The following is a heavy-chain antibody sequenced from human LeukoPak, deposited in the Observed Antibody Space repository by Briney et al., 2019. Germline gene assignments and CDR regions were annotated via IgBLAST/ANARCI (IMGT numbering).Heavy chain of an antibody. D-gene: IGHD2-21*02. V-gene: IGHV3-21*01. CDR1: GFTFSHFT. Sequence: GGSLRLSCAASGFTFSHFTINWVRQAPGKGLEWVSTISGSSTYIFYEDSVKGRFTISRDDAKNSLYLQMNSLRAEDTAVYYCARSCGGDCYSSHRYYFDYWGQGSLVTVSS. CDR2: ISGSSTYI. CDR3: ARSCGGDCYSSHRYYFDY. J-gene: IGHJ4*02.